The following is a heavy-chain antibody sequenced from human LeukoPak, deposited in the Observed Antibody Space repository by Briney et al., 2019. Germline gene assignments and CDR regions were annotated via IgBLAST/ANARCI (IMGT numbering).Heavy chain of an antibody. CDR1: GFTFSDYY. V-gene: IGHV3-53*01. CDR3: ARVLTRGERGYSYAIDY. J-gene: IGHJ4*02. CDR2: IYSGGST. Sequence: PGGSLRLSCAASGFTFSDYYMSWIRQAPGKGLEWVSVIYSGGSTYYADSVKGRFTISRDNSKNTLYLQMNSLRAEDTAVYYCARVLTRGERGYSYAIDYWGQGTLVTVSS. D-gene: IGHD5-18*01.